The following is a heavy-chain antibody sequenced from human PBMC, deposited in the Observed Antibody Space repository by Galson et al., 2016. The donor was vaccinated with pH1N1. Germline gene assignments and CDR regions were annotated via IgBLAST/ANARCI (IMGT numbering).Heavy chain of an antibody. CDR2: IYPGDSDT. CDR1: GYSFSNYW. Sequence: QSGAEVKKPRESLRISCKGFGYSFSNYWIAWVRQMPGKGLECMGVIYPGDSDTKYNPSFEGQVVISADKSISSVFLQWNSLEASDTAMYYCARSTKGVSTGHFDSWGQGTLVTVPS. V-gene: IGHV5-51*03. J-gene: IGHJ4*02. CDR3: ARSTKGVSTGHFDS. D-gene: IGHD1-1*01.